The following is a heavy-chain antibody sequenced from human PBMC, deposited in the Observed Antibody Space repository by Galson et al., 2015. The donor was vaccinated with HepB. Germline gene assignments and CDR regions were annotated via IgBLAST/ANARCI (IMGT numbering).Heavy chain of an antibody. J-gene: IGHJ4*02. V-gene: IGHV1-18*04. CDR2: ISPXNGDT. CDR3: GXAPPNRXRSGMHFLNS. Sequence: SVKVSXXXSGYIXNTYXIGWVRQAPGQGLEXXGWISPXNGDTRXXQKXQGXXTLTTDTSTSTAYMELXXLTSDDTAVYYCGXAPPNRXRSGMHFLNSWGQGALVTVSS. D-gene: IGHD2/OR15-2a*01. CDR1: GYIXNTYX.